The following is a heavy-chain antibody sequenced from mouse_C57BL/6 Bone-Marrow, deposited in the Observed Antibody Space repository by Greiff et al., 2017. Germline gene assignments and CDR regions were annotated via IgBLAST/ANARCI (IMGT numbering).Heavy chain of an antibody. J-gene: IGHJ1*03. CDR2: INPDSSTI. CDR3: ARVTTVVATRYFDV. Sequence: AGGGIDFSRYWMSWVRRAPGKGLEWIGEINPDSSTINYAPSLKDKFIISRDNAKNTLYLQMSKVRSEDTALYYCARVTTVVATRYFDVWGTGTTVTVSS. CDR1: GIDFSRYW. V-gene: IGHV4-1*01. D-gene: IGHD1-1*01.